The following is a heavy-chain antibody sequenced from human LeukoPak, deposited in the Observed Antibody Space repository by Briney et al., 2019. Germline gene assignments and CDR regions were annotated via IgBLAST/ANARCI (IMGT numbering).Heavy chain of an antibody. Sequence: SVKVSCKASGGTLSSYGINWVRQAPGQGLEWMGGIIPVFGTANYAQKFQGRVTITTDESTSTVYMGLSSLRSDDTAVYYCASLGYCSGGSCYPADLGYWGQGTLVTVSS. CDR2: IIPVFGTA. CDR3: ASLGYCSGGSCYPADLGY. J-gene: IGHJ4*02. CDR1: GGTLSSYG. V-gene: IGHV1-69*05. D-gene: IGHD2-15*01.